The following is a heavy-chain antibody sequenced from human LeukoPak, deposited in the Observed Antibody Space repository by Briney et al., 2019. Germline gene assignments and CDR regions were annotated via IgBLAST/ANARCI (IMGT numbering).Heavy chain of an antibody. CDR3: ARVFHDYYFDY. CDR2: IYSGSNT. V-gene: IGHV3-53*01. CDR1: GFTVSGNY. D-gene: IGHD3-3*01. J-gene: IGHJ4*02. Sequence: GGSLRLSCAASGFTVSGNYMSWVRQAPGEGLEWVSLIYSGSNTYYADSVKGRFTISRDNSMNTLYLQMNTVRAEDTAIYYCARVFHDYYFDYWGQGTLVTVSS.